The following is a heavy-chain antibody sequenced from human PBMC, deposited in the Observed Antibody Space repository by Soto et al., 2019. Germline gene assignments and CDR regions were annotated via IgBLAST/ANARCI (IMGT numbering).Heavy chain of an antibody. J-gene: IGHJ4*02. CDR1: GGTFSSYS. V-gene: IGHV1-69*13. D-gene: IGHD5-18*01. CDR3: ARDGYSYGQYYFDY. CDR2: IIPIFGTA. Sequence: ASVKVSCKASGGTFSSYSISWVRQAPRQGLEWMGGIIPIFGTANYAQKFQGRVTITADESTSTAYMELSSLRSEDTAVYYCARDGYSYGQYYFDYWGQGTLVTVSS.